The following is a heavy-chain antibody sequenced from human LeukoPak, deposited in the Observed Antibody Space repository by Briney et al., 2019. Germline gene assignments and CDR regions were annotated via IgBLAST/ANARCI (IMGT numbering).Heavy chain of an antibody. CDR2: IYPGDSDT. Sequence: GESLKISCKGSGYSFTNYWIAWVRQMPGKGLEWMGIIYPGDSDTRYSPSFQGHVTISADKSISTAYLQWSSLKASDTAIYYCARTAYFYGSGSYFLGHFDYWGQGTLVTVSS. V-gene: IGHV5-51*01. J-gene: IGHJ4*02. CDR3: ARTAYFYGSGSYFLGHFDY. CDR1: GYSFTNYW. D-gene: IGHD3-10*01.